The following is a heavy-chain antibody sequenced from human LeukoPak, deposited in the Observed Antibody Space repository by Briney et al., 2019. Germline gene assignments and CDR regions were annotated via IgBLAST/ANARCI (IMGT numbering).Heavy chain of an antibody. J-gene: IGHJ5*02. Sequence: ASVKVSCKASGYTFTSYDINWVRQATGQGLEWMGWMNPNSGNTGCAQKFQGRVTMTRNTSISTAYMELSSLRSEDTAVYYCARAGGGYHDRSGYYHGAWGQGTLVTVSS. CDR2: MNPNSGNT. V-gene: IGHV1-8*01. CDR3: ARAGGGYHDRSGYYHGA. CDR1: GYTFTSYD. D-gene: IGHD3-22*01.